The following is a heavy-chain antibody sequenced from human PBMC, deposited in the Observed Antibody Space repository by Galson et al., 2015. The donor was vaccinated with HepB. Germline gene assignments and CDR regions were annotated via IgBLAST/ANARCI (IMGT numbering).Heavy chain of an antibody. V-gene: IGHV1-2*06. CDR3: ASVQPPEYQMLYAMDV. CDR2: INPKKGGA. D-gene: IGHD1-14*01. CDR1: GYTFTGYY. J-gene: IGHJ6*02. Sequence: SVKVSCKASGYTFTGYYIHWVRQAPGQGLEWMGRINPKKGGANYVQKFQGRLTMTRDTSINTVYLELSGLRSDDTAIYDCASVQPPEYQMLYAMDVWGQGTTVIVSS.